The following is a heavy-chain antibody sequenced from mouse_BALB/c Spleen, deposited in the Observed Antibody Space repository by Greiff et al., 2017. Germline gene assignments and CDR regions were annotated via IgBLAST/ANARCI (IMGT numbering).Heavy chain of an antibody. D-gene: IGHD4-1*01. J-gene: IGHJ2*01. CDR3: ARDWDMSYFDY. V-gene: IGHV3-2*02. Sequence: EVKLMESGPGLVKPSQSLSLTCTVTGYSIPSDYAWNWIRQFPGNKLEWMGYISYSGSTSYNPSLKSRISITRDTSKNQFFLQLNSVTTEDTATYYCARDWDMSYFDYWGQGTTLTVSS. CDR2: ISYSGST. CDR1: GYSIPSDYA.